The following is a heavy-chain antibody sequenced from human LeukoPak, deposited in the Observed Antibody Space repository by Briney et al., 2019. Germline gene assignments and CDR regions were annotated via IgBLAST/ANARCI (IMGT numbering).Heavy chain of an antibody. CDR3: AKDQGYYGSGRDTNPYYFDY. Sequence: GGSLRLSCAASGFTFSSYGMHWVRQAPGKGLEWVAVISYDGSNKYYADSVKGRFTISRDNSKNTLYLQMNSLRAEDTAVYYCAKDQGYYGSGRDTNPYYFDYWGQGTLVTVSS. CDR1: GFTFSSYG. J-gene: IGHJ4*02. D-gene: IGHD3-10*01. CDR2: ISYDGSNK. V-gene: IGHV3-30*18.